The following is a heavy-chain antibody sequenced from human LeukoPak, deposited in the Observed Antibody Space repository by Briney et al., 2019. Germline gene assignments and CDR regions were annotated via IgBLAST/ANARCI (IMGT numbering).Heavy chain of an antibody. V-gene: IGHV1-69*06. CDR1: GGTFSSYA. CDR3: ARDLYYGSGSYHNFDY. D-gene: IGHD3-10*01. Sequence: SVKVSCKASGGTFSSYAISWVRQAPGQGLEWMGGIIPIFGTANHAQKFQGRVTITADKSTSTAYMELSSLRSEDTAVYYCARDLYYGSGSYHNFDYWGQGTLVTVSS. J-gene: IGHJ4*02. CDR2: IIPIFGTA.